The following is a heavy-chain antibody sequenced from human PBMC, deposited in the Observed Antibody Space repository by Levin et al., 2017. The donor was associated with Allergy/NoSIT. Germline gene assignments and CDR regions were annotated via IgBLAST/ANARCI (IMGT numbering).Heavy chain of an antibody. CDR2: INWNGGST. CDR1: GFTFDDYG. Sequence: GESLKISCAASGFTFDDYGMSWVRQAPGKGLEWVSGINWNGGSTGYADSVKGRFTISRDNAKNSLYLQMNSLRAEDTALYHCASSRRYWYFDLWGRGTLVTVSS. D-gene: IGHD5-24*01. J-gene: IGHJ2*01. V-gene: IGHV3-20*01. CDR3: ASSRRYWYFDL.